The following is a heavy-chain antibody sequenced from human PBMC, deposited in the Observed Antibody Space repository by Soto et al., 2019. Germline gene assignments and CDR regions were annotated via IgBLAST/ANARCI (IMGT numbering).Heavy chain of an antibody. CDR3: ARDYWGVVVSRRYYYYGMDV. CDR1: GGTFSSYA. Sequence: QVQLVQSGAEVKKPGSSVKVSCKASGGTFSSYAISWVRQAPGQGLEWMGGIIPIFGTANYAQKFQGRVTSTADECTSTAYMGLSSLRSEDTAVYYCARDYWGVVVSRRYYYYGMDVWGQGTTVTVSS. CDR2: IIPIFGTA. J-gene: IGHJ6*02. V-gene: IGHV1-69*01. D-gene: IGHD2-15*01.